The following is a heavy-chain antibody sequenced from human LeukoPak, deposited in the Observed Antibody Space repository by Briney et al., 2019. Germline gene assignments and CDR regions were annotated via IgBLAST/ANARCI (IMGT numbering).Heavy chain of an antibody. CDR3: ARRRYSGSYHYFDY. CDR1: GYTFTSYG. J-gene: IGHJ4*02. CDR2: ISAYNGNT. D-gene: IGHD1-26*01. V-gene: IGHV1-18*01. Sequence: ASVKVSCKASGYTFTSYGISWVRQAPGQGLEWMGWISAYNGNTNYAQKLQGRVTMTTDTSTCTAYKELRSLRSDDTAVYYCARRRYSGSYHYFDYWGQGTLVTVSS.